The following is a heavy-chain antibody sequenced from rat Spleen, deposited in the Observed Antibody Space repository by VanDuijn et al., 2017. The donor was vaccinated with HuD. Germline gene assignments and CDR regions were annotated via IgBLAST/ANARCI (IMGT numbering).Heavy chain of an antibody. CDR2: IIYDGSST. J-gene: IGHJ4*01. V-gene: IGHV5-17*01. Sequence: EVQLVESGGGLVQPGNSLKLSCAASGFTFSDYAMAWVRQSPKKGLEWVATIIYDGSSTYYRDSVKGRFTISRDNAKSTLYLQMDSLRSEDTATYYCTRPDNNYYVMDAWGQGASVTVSS. CDR3: TRPDNNYYVMDA. D-gene: IGHD1-5*01. CDR1: GFTFSDYA.